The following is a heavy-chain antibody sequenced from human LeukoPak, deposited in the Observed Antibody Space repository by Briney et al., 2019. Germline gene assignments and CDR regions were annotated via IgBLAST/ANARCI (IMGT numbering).Heavy chain of an antibody. D-gene: IGHD3-3*01. J-gene: IGHJ4*02. CDR1: GGSISSYY. CDR2: IYTSGST. V-gene: IGHV4-4*07. CDR3: ARIPKVLRFLEWLPKGGEYYFDY. Sequence: PSETLSLTCTVSGGSISSYYWSWIRQPAGKGLEWIGRIYTSGSTNYNPSLKSRVTMSVDTSKNQFSLKLSSVTAADTAVYYCARIPKVLRFLEWLPKGGEYYFDYWGQGTLVTVSS.